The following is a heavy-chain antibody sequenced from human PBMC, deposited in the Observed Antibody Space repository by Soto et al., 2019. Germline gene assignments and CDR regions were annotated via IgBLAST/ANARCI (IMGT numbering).Heavy chain of an antibody. CDR1: GGTFSIYA. CDR2: IIPIFGTA. D-gene: IGHD2-15*01. Sequence: SVKVSCKASGGTFSIYAISWVRQAPGQGHEWMGGIIPIFGTANYAQKFQGRVTITADESTSTAYMELSSLRSEDTAVYYCARDWGYCSGGSCHLNWFDPWGQGTLVTVPQ. J-gene: IGHJ5*02. V-gene: IGHV1-69*13. CDR3: ARDWGYCSGGSCHLNWFDP.